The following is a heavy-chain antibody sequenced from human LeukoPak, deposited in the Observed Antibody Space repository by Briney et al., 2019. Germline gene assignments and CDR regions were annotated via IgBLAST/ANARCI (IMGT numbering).Heavy chain of an antibody. J-gene: IGHJ3*02. CDR2: ISSSSSYI. V-gene: IGHV3-21*01. CDR3: ARYGDIRPYDAFDI. CDR1: GFTFSSYE. Sequence: GGSLRLSCAASGFTFSSYEMNWVRQAPGKGLEWVSSISSSSSYIYYADSVKGRFTISRDNAKNSLYLQMNSLRAEDTAVYYCARYGDIRPYDAFDIWGQGTMVTVSS. D-gene: IGHD4-17*01.